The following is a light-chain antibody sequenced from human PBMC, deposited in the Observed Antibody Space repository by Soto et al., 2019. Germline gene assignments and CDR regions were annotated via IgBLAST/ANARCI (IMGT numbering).Light chain of an antibody. Sequence: IVMTQYPATLSVSPGERATLSCRASQSISNNLAWYQQKPGQAPRLLIYGASTRATGIPARFSGGGSGTEFSLTISSLQSEDFAVYYCQQYNSWLTFGGGTKVEIK. CDR1: QSISNN. J-gene: IGKJ4*01. V-gene: IGKV3-15*01. CDR2: GAS. CDR3: QQYNSWLT.